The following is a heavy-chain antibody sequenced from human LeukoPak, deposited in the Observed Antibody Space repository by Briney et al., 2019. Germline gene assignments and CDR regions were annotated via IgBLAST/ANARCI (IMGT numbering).Heavy chain of an antibody. CDR1: GFTFSSYG. CDR2: ISYDGSNK. CDR3: AKQGTIFGAYYFDY. D-gene: IGHD3-3*01. Sequence: SGGSLRLSCAASGFTFSSYGMHWVRQAPGKGLEWVAVISYDGSNKYYADSVKGRFTISRDNSKNTLYLQMNSLRAEDTAVYYCAKQGTIFGAYYFDYWAREPWSPSPQ. V-gene: IGHV3-30*18. J-gene: IGHJ4*02.